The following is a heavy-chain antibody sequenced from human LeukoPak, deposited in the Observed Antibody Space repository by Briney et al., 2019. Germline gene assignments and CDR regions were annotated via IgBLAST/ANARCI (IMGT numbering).Heavy chain of an antibody. D-gene: IGHD1-26*01. CDR1: GFTVSSNS. CDR3: AKGEVFDP. J-gene: IGHJ5*02. CDR2: IYNSSRI. Sequence: GGSLRLSCTVSGFTVSSNSMSWVRQAPGKGLEWVSFIYNSSRIHYSDSVKGRFTISRDNSKNTLYLQMNSLRAEDTAVYYCAKGEVFDPWGQGTLVTVSS. V-gene: IGHV3-66*03.